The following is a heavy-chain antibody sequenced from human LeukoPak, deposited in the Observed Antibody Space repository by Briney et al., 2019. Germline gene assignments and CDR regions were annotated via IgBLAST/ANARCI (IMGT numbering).Heavy chain of an antibody. D-gene: IGHD5-18*01. CDR3: ASQSYGYEVDY. Sequence: GGSLRLSCATSEFSFSSHGMHWARQAPGKGLEWVAFEQKDGSYKKYADSVKGRFTISRDNSKNTLYLQMNSLRAEDTAVYYCASQSYGYEVDYWGQGTLVTVSS. CDR2: EQKDGSYK. J-gene: IGHJ4*02. CDR1: EFSFSSHG. V-gene: IGHV3-30*02.